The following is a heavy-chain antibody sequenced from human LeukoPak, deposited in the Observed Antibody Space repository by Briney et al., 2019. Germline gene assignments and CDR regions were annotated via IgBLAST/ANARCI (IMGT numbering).Heavy chain of an antibody. CDR3: RAGYFDWLVWDYYGMDV. CDR1: GFTFSSYW. Sequence: PGGSLRLSCAASGFTFSSYWMHWVRQAPGKGLVWVSRINSDGSSTSYADSVKGRFTISRDNAKNTLYLQMNSLRAEDTAVYYCRAGYFDWLVWDYYGMDVWGQGTTVTVSS. CDR2: INSDGSST. D-gene: IGHD3-9*01. V-gene: IGHV3-74*01. J-gene: IGHJ6*02.